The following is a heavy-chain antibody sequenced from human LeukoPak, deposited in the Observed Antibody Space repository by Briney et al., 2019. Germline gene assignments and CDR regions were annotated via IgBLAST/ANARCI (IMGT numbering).Heavy chain of an antibody. CDR1: GYTFTSYG. D-gene: IGHD1-1*01. CDR3: ARGIGEVSLASFFQLERRNRVRWFDP. Sequence: PRASVKVSCKASGYTFTSYGISWVRQAPGQGLEWMGWISAYNGNTNYAQKLQGRVTMTTDTSTSTAYMELRSLRSDDTAVYYCARGIGEVSLASFFQLERRNRVRWFDPWGQGTLVTVSS. CDR2: ISAYNGNT. J-gene: IGHJ5*02. V-gene: IGHV1-18*01.